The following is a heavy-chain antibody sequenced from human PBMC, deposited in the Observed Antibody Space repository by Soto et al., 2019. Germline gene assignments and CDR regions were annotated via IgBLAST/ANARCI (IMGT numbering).Heavy chain of an antibody. V-gene: IGHV3-23*01. CDR2: INEGGAT. D-gene: IGHD2-15*01. CDR1: EFSSSSYV. CDR3: AKSILTARYCSGGSCSNMDV. J-gene: IGHJ6*03. Sequence: GGSLRLSCAAAEFSSSSYVMRWVSQAPGKGLQWVSSINEGGATYYADSVKGRFTISRDNSKNTLYLQMNSLRAEDTAVYYCAKSILTARYCSGGSCSNMDVWGKGTTVTVSS.